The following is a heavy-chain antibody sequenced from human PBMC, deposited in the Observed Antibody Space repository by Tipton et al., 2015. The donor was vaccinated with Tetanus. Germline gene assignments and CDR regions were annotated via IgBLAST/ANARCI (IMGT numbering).Heavy chain of an antibody. CDR2: VSYSGST. D-gene: IGHD5-12*01. V-gene: IGHV4-39*07. Sequence: TLSLTCTVSGASISSNTYYWGWIRQPPGKGLEWIASVSYSGSTYYNPSLKSRVTMSLDTSKNQFSLKLTSVTAADTAVYYCASRGYSGRRQIEDYWGQGTLVTVSS. CDR3: ASRGYSGRRQIEDY. J-gene: IGHJ4*02. CDR1: GASISSNTYY.